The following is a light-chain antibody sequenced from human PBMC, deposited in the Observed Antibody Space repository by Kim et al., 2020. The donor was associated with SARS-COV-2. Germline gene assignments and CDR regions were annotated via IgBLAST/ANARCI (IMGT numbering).Light chain of an antibody. CDR1: QGISSH. CDR3: QQYYSYPVT. CDR2: AAS. V-gene: IGKV1-8*01. J-gene: IGKJ2*01. Sequence: AIRITQSPSSLSASTGDTVTITCRASQGISSHVGWYQQKPGKVPKLLIYAASTLQSGVPSRFSGSGSGTDFTLSISRLQPEDFATYYCQQYYSYPVTFGPGTKLEI.